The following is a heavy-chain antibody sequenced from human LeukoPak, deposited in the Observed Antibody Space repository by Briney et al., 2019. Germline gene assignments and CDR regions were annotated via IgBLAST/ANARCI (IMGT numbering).Heavy chain of an antibody. CDR2: ISGSGDST. CDR1: GFTFSSYA. CDR3: AKREGYGSIDY. V-gene: IGHV3-23*01. D-gene: IGHD5-18*01. Sequence: GGSLRLSCAASGFTFSSYAMSWVRQAPGKGLEWVSGISGSGDSTYYADSVKGRLTISRDNFKNTLYLQMNSLRVEDTALYYCAKREGYGSIDYWGQGTLVAVSS. J-gene: IGHJ4*02.